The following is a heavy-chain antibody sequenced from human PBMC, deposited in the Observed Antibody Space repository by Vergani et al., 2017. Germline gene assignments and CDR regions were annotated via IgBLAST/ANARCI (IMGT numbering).Heavy chain of an antibody. Sequence: QVQLVESGGGVVQRGGSLRLSCATSGFILSNYDMQWIRQGPGKGLEFVAFIQFDGSKQYYANSDKGRFTLSRDFSNNTLYLQMNSLRTDDTATYYCAKHFRGWGIDYWGQGTQVIVSS. CDR2: IQFDGSKQ. CDR1: GFILSNYD. CDR3: AKHFRGWGIDY. J-gene: IGHJ4*02. V-gene: IGHV3-30*02. D-gene: IGHD3-16*01.